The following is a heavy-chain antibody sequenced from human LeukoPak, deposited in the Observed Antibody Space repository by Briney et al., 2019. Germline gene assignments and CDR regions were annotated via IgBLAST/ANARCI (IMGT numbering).Heavy chain of an antibody. D-gene: IGHD6-6*01. CDR3: AGYSGSPRYFDY. CDR2: IIHSGST. V-gene: IGHV4-34*12. Sequence: SETLSLTCAVYGGSFSGYYWSWIRQTPEKGLEWIGEIIHSGSTNYSPSLKSRVTISLDAAKSQFSLRLTSVTAADMAVYYCAGYSGSPRYFDYWGQGTLVTVSS. CDR1: GGSFSGYY. J-gene: IGHJ4*02.